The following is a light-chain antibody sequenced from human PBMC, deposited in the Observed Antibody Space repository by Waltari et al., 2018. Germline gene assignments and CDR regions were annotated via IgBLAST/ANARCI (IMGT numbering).Light chain of an antibody. CDR3: TSYTYSDTLA. V-gene: IGLV2-14*01. J-gene: IGLJ2*01. Sequence: QSALTQPASVSASPGQSITISCTGTSSDIGHYNYVSWYQQHPGKSPKPIIFEISSRPSGVSTRFSGSKSGNTASLTISGLRGEDEADYYCTSYTYSDTLAFGGGTKLTVL. CDR1: SSDIGHYNY. CDR2: EIS.